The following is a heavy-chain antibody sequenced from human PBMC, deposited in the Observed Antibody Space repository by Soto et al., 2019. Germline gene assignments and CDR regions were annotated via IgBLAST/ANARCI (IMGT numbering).Heavy chain of an antibody. Sequence: GGSLRLSCVASGFTFGSYAMTWVRRAPGKGLEWVSTINDNGNLRYYAESVRGRFTISRDNSKNTLYLQLNNLRAEDSARYYCAKAFGDWYPFEKWGLGALVTVSS. D-gene: IGHD2-21*02. V-gene: IGHV3-23*01. CDR1: GFTFGSYA. CDR2: INDNGNLR. J-gene: IGHJ4*02. CDR3: AKAFGDWYPFEK.